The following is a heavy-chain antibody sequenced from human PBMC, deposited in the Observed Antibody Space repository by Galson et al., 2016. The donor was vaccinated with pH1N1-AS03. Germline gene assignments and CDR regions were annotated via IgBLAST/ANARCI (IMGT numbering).Heavy chain of an antibody. Sequence: SVKVSCKASGYTFNTYDMNWVRQAPGQGLEWMGWINTNTGNPTYAQGFTGRFVFSLDTSVSMAYLHISSLKAEDTAVYYCARDKSGSFQDAFGIWGQGTMVSVSS. J-gene: IGHJ3*02. CDR2: INTNTGNP. V-gene: IGHV7-4-1*04. CDR1: GYTFNTYD. CDR3: ARDKSGSFQDAFGI. D-gene: IGHD1-1*01.